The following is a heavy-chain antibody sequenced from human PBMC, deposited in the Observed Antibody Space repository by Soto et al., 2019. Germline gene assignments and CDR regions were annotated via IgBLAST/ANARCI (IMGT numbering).Heavy chain of an antibody. CDR2: ISSSSSYI. Sequence: GGSLRLSCAASGFTFSSYSMNWVRQAPGKGLEWVSSISSSSSYIYYADSVKGRFTISRDNAKNSLYLQMNSLRAEDKAVYYCARLVVVAAVNWFDPWGQGTLVTVSS. CDR1: GFTFSSYS. D-gene: IGHD2-15*01. V-gene: IGHV3-21*01. J-gene: IGHJ5*02. CDR3: ARLVVVAAVNWFDP.